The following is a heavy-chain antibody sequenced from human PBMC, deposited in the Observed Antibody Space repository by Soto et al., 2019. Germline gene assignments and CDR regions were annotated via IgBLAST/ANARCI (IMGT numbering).Heavy chain of an antibody. J-gene: IGHJ3*02. Sequence: SETLSLTCTFSGGSIXSSSYYWGWIRQPPGKGLEWIGSIYYSGSTYYNPSLKSRVTISVDTSKNQFSLKLSSVTAADTAVYYCARRGYYAISAFDIWGQGTMVTVSS. D-gene: IGHD2-8*01. CDR3: ARRGYYAISAFDI. CDR2: IYYSGST. CDR1: GGSIXSSSYY. V-gene: IGHV4-39*01.